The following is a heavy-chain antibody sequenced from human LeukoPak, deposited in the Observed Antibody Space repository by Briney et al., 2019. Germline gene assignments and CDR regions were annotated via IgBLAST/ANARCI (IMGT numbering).Heavy chain of an antibody. CDR3: ARARTPYYYDSSGYYYVDHDAFDI. D-gene: IGHD3-22*01. V-gene: IGHV4-4*07. J-gene: IGHJ3*02. CDR1: GCSISSYY. CDR2: IYTSGST. Sequence: SETLSLTCTVSGCSISSYYWSWIRQPAGKGLEWIGRIYTSGSTNYNPSLKSRVTMSVDTSKNQFSLKLSSVTAADTAVYYCARARTPYYYDSSGYYYVDHDAFDIWGQGTMVTVSS.